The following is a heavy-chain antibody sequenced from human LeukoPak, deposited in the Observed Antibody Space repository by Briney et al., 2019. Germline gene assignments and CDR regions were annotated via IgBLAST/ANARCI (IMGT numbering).Heavy chain of an antibody. Sequence: GGSLRLSCAASEFTFSSYAMHWVRQAPGKGLEWVAVISYDGSNKYYADSVKGRFTISRDNSKNTLYLQMNSLRAEDTAVYYCARDYTQLWPYDAFDIWGQGTMVTVSS. J-gene: IGHJ3*02. CDR3: ARDYTQLWPYDAFDI. CDR1: EFTFSSYA. CDR2: ISYDGSNK. D-gene: IGHD5-18*01. V-gene: IGHV3-30*04.